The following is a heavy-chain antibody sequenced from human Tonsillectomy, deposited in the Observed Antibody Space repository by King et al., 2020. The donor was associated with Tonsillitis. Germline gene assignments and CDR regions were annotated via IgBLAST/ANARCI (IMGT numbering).Heavy chain of an antibody. J-gene: IGHJ3*01. CDR1: GGSISSYY. Sequence: VQLQESGPGLVKPSETLSLTCTVSGGSISSYYWSWIRQPPGKGLEWIGYIYYSGSTNYNPSLKSRVTISVDTSKNQFSLKLSSVTAADTAVYYCARLRQQLRTEAFDLWGPGTMVTVSS. D-gene: IGHD6-13*01. V-gene: IGHV4-59*08. CDR2: IYYSGST. CDR3: ARLRQQLRTEAFDL.